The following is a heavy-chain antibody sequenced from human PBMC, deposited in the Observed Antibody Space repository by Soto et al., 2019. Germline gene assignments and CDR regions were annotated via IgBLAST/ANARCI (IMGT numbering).Heavy chain of an antibody. CDR3: ARGTFATYYYGSGSYYNPADYGMDV. CDR1: GYTFTSYY. J-gene: IGHJ6*02. CDR2: INPSGGST. V-gene: IGHV1-46*01. Sequence: GASVKVSCKASGYTFTSYYMRWVRQAPGQGLEWMGIINPSGGSTSYAQKFQGRVTMTRDTSISTAYMELSRLRSDDTAVYYCARGTFATYYYGSGSYYNPADYGMDVWGQGTTVTVSS. D-gene: IGHD3-10*01.